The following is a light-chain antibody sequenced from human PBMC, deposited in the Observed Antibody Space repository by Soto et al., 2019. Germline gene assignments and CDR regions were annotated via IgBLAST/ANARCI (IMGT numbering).Light chain of an antibody. CDR1: TSDVGTYNY. CDR3: SSYTTSTTLYV. J-gene: IGLJ1*01. CDR2: DVS. V-gene: IGLV2-14*01. Sequence: QSALTQPASVSGSPGQSIAISCTGTTSDVGTYNYVSWYQQHPGKAPKLMIYDVSNRPSGVSNRFSGSKSVNTAALTISGRQAEADADYYCSSYTTSTTLYVFGTGTKVTVL.